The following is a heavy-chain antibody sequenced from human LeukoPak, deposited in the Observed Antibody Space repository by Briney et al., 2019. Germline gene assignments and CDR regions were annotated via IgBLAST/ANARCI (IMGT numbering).Heavy chain of an antibody. Sequence: KPSETLSLTCTVSGGSISSYYWSWIRQPPGKGLEWIGYIYYSGSTNYNPSLKSRVTISVDTSKNQFSLKLSSVTAADTAVYYCARDRVGGSSWYSREYNWFDPWGQGTLVTVSS. CDR3: ARDRVGGSSWYSREYNWFDP. J-gene: IGHJ5*02. CDR1: GGSISSYY. V-gene: IGHV4-59*12. D-gene: IGHD6-13*01. CDR2: IYYSGST.